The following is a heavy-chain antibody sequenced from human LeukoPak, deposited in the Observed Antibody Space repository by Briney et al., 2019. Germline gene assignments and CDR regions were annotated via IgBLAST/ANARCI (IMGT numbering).Heavy chain of an antibody. CDR1: GFTFSSYW. CDR2: IKQDGSEK. V-gene: IGHV3-7*03. Sequence: GGSLRLSCAASGFTFSSYWMSWVRQAPGKGLEWVGNIKQDGSEKYYVDSVKGRFTISRDNAKNSLYLQMNSLRAEDTAVYYCARVRILTGYYIPAFDYWGQGTLVTVSS. D-gene: IGHD3-9*01. J-gene: IGHJ4*02. CDR3: ARVRILTGYYIPAFDY.